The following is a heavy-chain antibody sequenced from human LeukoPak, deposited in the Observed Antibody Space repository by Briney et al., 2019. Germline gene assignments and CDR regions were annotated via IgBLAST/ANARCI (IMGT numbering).Heavy chain of an antibody. J-gene: IGHJ4*02. Sequence: GGSLRLSCAASGFTVSSNYMSWVRQAPGKGLERVSVIYSGGSTYYADSVKGRFTISRDNAKNTLYLQMNSLRAEDTPVYYCARDGIAAVDFDYWGQGILVTVSS. D-gene: IGHD6-13*01. V-gene: IGHV3-53*01. CDR1: GFTVSSNY. CDR3: ARDGIAAVDFDY. CDR2: IYSGGST.